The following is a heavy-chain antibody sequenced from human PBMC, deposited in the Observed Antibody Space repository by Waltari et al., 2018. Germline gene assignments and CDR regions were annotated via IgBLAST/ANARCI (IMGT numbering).Heavy chain of an antibody. V-gene: IGHV3-48*01. D-gene: IGHD6-13*01. Sequence: EVQLVESGGGLVQPGGSLRLSCAASGFTFSSYSMNWVRQAPGKGLEWVSYISSSRTIYYADSVKGRFTISRDNAKNSLYLQMNSLRAEDTAVYYCASHPRIAAAGTRDYWGQGTLVTVSS. J-gene: IGHJ4*02. CDR2: ISSSRTI. CDR3: ASHPRIAAAGTRDY. CDR1: GFTFSSYS.